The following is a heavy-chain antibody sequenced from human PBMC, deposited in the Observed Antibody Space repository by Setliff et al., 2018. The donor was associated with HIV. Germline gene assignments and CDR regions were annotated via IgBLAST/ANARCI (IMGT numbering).Heavy chain of an antibody. Sequence: ASVKVSCKASGYPFLLYGITWVRQAPGQGLEWMGWINPYNGNTKYAQNFQDKFTMTADTSSATAFMDLRSLRTDDTAVYYCARPLFCTTYSCPMDVWGKGTMVTVSS. V-gene: IGHV1-18*01. D-gene: IGHD2-8*01. CDR2: INPYNGNT. J-gene: IGHJ6*04. CDR1: GYPFLLYG. CDR3: ARPLFCTTYSCPMDV.